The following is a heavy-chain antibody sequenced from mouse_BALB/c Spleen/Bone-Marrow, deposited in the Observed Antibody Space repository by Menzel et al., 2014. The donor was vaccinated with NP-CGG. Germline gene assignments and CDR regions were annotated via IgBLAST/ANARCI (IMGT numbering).Heavy chain of an antibody. V-gene: IGHV5-6-3*01. D-gene: IGHD1-2*01. Sequence: EVKLEESGGGLVQPGGSLKLSCAAFGFTFSSYGMSWVRQTPDKRLELVATINSNGGRTYYPDSVKGRFTISRDNVKNTLYLQMSSLKSEDTAMYYCARDSLLRSLYAMDYWGQGTSVTVSS. CDR1: GFTFSSYG. CDR3: ARDSLLRSLYAMDY. CDR2: INSNGGRT. J-gene: IGHJ4*01.